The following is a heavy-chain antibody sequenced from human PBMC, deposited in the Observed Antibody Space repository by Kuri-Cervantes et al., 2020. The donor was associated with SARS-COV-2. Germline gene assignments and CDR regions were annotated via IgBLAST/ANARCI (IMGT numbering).Heavy chain of an antibody. J-gene: IGHJ4*02. CDR1: GGSISSYY. CDR3: ARVVVWSGYYFDY. D-gene: IGHD3-3*01. V-gene: IGHV4-59*01. CDR2: IYYSGST. Sequence: SETLSLTCTVSGGSISSYYWSWIRQLPGKGLEWIGYIYYSGSTNYNTSLKSRVTISVDTSKNQFSLKLSSVTAADTAVYYCARVVVWSGYYFDYWGQGTLVTVSS.